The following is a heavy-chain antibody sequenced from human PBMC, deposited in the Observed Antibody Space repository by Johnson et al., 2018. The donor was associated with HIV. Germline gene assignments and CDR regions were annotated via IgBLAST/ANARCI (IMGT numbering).Heavy chain of an antibody. V-gene: IGHV3-20*04. J-gene: IGHJ3*01. CDR2: SNWNGGSI. CDR3: ARDFVSFGECTAFDV. D-gene: IGHD3-10*01. CDR1: GFTSDDYG. Sequence: VQLVESRGVVVQPGGSLRLSCAASGFTSDDYGMSWVRQVPGKGLEWVSGSNWNGGSIGYADSVQGRFTMSRDSAKNSLYLQMNSLRAEDTALYYCARDFVSFGECTAFDVWGQGTMVTVSS.